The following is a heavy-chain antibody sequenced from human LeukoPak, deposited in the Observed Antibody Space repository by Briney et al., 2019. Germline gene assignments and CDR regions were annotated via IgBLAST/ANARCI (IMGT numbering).Heavy chain of an antibody. D-gene: IGHD5-12*01. CDR2: IYHSGST. J-gene: IGHJ4*02. Sequence: SETLSLTCTVSGYSISSGYYWGWIRQPPGKGLEWIGSIYHSGSTYYNPSLKSRVTISVDTSKNQFSLKLSSVTAADTAVYYCARDAWLRFFDYWGQGTLVTVSS. CDR1: GYSISSGYY. V-gene: IGHV4-38-2*02. CDR3: ARDAWLRFFDY.